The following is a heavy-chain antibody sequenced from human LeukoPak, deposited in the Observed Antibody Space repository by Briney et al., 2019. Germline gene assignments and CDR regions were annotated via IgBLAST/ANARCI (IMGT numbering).Heavy chain of an antibody. Sequence: GGALEISCKGSGYSFTSYWIGWVRPMPGKGLEWMGIIYPGDSDTRYSPSFQGQVTISADKSISTAYLQWSSLKASDTALYYCVRGTTVTTLDYWGQGTLVTVSS. V-gene: IGHV5-51*01. CDR1: GYSFTSYW. CDR3: VRGTTVTTLDY. CDR2: IYPGDSDT. D-gene: IGHD4-17*01. J-gene: IGHJ4*02.